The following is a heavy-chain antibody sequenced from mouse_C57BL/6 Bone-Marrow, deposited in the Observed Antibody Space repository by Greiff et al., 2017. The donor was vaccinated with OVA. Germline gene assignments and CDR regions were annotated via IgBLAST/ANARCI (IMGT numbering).Heavy chain of an antibody. Sequence: VQLKESGPGLVKPSQSLSLTCSVTGYSITSGYYWNWIRQFPGNKLEWMGYISYDGSNNYNPSLKNRISITRDTSKNQLFLKLNSVTTEDTATYYCARDPFYYGSGYWGQGTTLTVSS. CDR1: GYSITSGYY. CDR2: ISYDGSN. D-gene: IGHD1-1*01. J-gene: IGHJ2*01. CDR3: ARDPFYYGSGY. V-gene: IGHV3-6*01.